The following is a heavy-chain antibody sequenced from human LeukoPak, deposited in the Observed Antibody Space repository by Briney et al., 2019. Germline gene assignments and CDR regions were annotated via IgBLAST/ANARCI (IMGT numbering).Heavy chain of an antibody. J-gene: IGHJ4*02. Sequence: PGGSLRLSCVASGFTFRTYAMSWVRQAPGKGLEWVSGISGSGGSTYYADSVKGRFTISRDNSKNTLYLQMNSLRAEDTAVYYCAKGAFRFGELLYAYWGQGTLVTVSS. CDR1: GFTFRTYA. V-gene: IGHV3-23*01. CDR2: ISGSGGST. CDR3: AKGAFRFGELLYAY. D-gene: IGHD3-10*01.